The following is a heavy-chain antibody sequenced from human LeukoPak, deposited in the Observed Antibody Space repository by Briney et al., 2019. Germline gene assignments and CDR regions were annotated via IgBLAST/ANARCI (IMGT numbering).Heavy chain of an antibody. D-gene: IGHD1-7*01. J-gene: IGHJ4*02. Sequence: GESLKISCKGSGYSFTSYWIGWVRRMPGKGLEWMGIIYPGNSDTRYSPSFQGQVTISADKSISTAYLQWSSLKASDTAMYYRARHRSDWNYGGGFDYWGQGTLVTVSS. V-gene: IGHV5-51*01. CDR2: IYPGNSDT. CDR1: GYSFTSYW. CDR3: ARHRSDWNYGGGFDY.